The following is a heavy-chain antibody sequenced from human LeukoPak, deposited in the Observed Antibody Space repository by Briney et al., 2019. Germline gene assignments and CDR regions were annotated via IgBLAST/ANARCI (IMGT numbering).Heavy chain of an antibody. Sequence: GGSLRLSCAASGFTFSSYWMHWVRQGPGKGLVWVSRINTDGSETIYADSVKGRFTISRDNAKNTLYLQMNSLRAEDTAVYYCAKGGTKYPAKDFLGQGTLVTVSS. CDR3: AKGGTKYPAKDF. V-gene: IGHV3-74*01. CDR2: INTDGSET. J-gene: IGHJ4*02. D-gene: IGHD2-2*01. CDR1: GFTFSSYW.